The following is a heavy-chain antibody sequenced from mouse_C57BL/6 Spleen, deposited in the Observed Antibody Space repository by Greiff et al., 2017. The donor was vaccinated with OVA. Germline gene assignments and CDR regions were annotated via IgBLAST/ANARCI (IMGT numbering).Heavy chain of an antibody. CDR3: ASGYGSTSWFAY. V-gene: IGHV1-64*01. CDR1: GYTFTSYW. Sequence: VQLQQPGAELVKPGASVKLSCKASGYTFTSYWMHWVKQRPGQGLEWIGMIHPNSGSTNYNEKFKSKATLTVDKSSSTAYMQLISLKSEDSAVYYCASGYGSTSWFAYWGQGTLVTVSA. D-gene: IGHD1-1*01. CDR2: IHPNSGST. J-gene: IGHJ3*01.